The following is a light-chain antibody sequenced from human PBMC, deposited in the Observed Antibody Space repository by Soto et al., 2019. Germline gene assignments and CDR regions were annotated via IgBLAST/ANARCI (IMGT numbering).Light chain of an antibody. CDR2: DAS. J-gene: IGKJ4*01. V-gene: IGKV3-11*01. CDR3: QQRSNWRGT. CDR1: QSINKY. Sequence: EIVLTQSPATLSLSPGERATLSCRASQSINKYLAWYQQKPGQAPRLLIYDASNRATGIPARFSGSGSGTDFTLTISSREPEDFAVYYCQQRSNWRGTFGGGTKVEIK.